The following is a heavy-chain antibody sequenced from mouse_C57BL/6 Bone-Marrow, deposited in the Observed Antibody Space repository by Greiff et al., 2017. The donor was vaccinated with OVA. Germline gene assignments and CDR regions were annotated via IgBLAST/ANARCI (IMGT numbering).Heavy chain of an antibody. CDR2: IDPSDSDT. J-gene: IGHJ1*03. D-gene: IGHD1-1*01. Sequence: QVQLQQPGAELVRPGSSVKLSCKASGYTFTSYWMHWVKQRPIQGLEWIGNIDPSDSDTNYNQKFKGKATLTVDKSSSTAYMQLSSLTSEDSAVSFCAGRYYGWYFDVWGTGTTVTVAS. CDR3: AGRYYGWYFDV. CDR1: GYTFTSYW. V-gene: IGHV1-52*01.